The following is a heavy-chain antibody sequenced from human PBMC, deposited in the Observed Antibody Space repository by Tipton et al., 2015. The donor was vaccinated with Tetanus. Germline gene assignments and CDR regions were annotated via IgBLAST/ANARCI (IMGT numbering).Heavy chain of an antibody. V-gene: IGHV1-46*01. CDR3: ARDVTSRGFVVVTAWSYY. Sequence: QLVQSGAEVKKPGASVKVSCRTSGYTFTRHYIHWVRQAPGQGLEWMGIINPSDGDSSLAQKFQGRVTMTRDTSTSPVFMELSSLRAEDTPVYYCARDVTSRGFVVVTAWSYYWGQGTLVTVSS. J-gene: IGHJ4*02. D-gene: IGHD2-21*02. CDR2: INPSDGDS. CDR1: GYTFTRHY.